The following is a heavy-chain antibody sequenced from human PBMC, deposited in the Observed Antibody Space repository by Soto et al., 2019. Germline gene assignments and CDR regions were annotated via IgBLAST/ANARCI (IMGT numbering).Heavy chain of an antibody. J-gene: IGHJ5*02. Sequence: SETLSLTCAVYGGSFSGYYWSWIRQPPGKGLEWIGEINHSGSTNYNPSLKSRVTISVDTSKNQFSLKLSSVTAADTAVYYCARMYYGSGSYNYNWFDPWGQGTLVTVSS. CDR1: GGSFSGYY. V-gene: IGHV4-34*01. CDR2: INHSGST. CDR3: ARMYYGSGSYNYNWFDP. D-gene: IGHD3-10*01.